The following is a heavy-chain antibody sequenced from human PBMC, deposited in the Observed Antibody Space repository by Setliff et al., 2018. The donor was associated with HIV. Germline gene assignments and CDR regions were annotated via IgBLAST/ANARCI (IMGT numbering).Heavy chain of an antibody. J-gene: IGHJ4*02. D-gene: IGHD3-16*01. CDR2: VYYSGSS. CDR3: ARSYGYNVDY. CDR1: GDSISSYY. Sequence: SETLSLTCTVSGDSISSYYWTWIRQPPGKGPEWIGYVYYSGSSNYNPSLQSRVTISVDTSKNQFFLILSSVTAADTAMYYCARSYGYNVDYWGQGKLVTVSS. V-gene: IGHV4-59*01.